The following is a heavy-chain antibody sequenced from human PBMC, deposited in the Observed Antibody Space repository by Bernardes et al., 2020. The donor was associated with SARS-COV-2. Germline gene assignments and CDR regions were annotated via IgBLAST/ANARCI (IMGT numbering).Heavy chain of an antibody. V-gene: IGHV4-59*11. CDR1: GGFIRSHY. Sequence: SETLSLTCTVSGGFIRSHYWIWIRQPPGKGLEWIGHIYYSGSTKYNPSLKSRVTISADTSKNQFSLKLSSVTAADTAVYYCARDNCSGGSCAIDYWGQGTLVTVSS. CDR2: IYYSGST. CDR3: ARDNCSGGSCAIDY. J-gene: IGHJ4*02. D-gene: IGHD2-15*01.